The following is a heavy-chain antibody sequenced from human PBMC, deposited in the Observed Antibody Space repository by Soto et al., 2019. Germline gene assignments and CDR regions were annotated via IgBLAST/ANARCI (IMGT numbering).Heavy chain of an antibody. V-gene: IGHV1-8*01. J-gene: IGHJ5*02. CDR1: GYTFTSYD. CDR2: MNPNSGNT. CDR3: ARGDRFGELKPFDP. D-gene: IGHD3-10*01. Sequence: QVQLVQSGAEVKKPGASVKVSCKASGYTFTSYDINWVRQATGQGLEWMGWMNPNSGNTGYAQKFQGRVTTTRNTXXSTAYMELSSLRSEDTAVYYCARGDRFGELKPFDPWGQGTLVTVSS.